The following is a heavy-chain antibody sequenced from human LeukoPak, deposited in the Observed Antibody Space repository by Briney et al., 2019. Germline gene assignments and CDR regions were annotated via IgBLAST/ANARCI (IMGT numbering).Heavy chain of an antibody. D-gene: IGHD3-10*01. CDR2: ITARTGDT. Sequence: ASVKVSCKASGYTFTNFYLHWVRQAPGQGLEWMGKITARTGDTTYAQTFQDRVIMTRDTSTSTVYMQLSRLRSDDTAVYYCARDTYGSDYWGQGTLVTVSA. J-gene: IGHJ4*02. CDR1: GYTFTNFY. V-gene: IGHV1-46*01. CDR3: ARDTYGSDY.